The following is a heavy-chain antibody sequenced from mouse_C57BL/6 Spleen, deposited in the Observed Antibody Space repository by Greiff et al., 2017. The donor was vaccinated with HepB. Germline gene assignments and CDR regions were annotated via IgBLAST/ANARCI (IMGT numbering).Heavy chain of an antibody. Sequence: EVKLMESEGGLVQPGSSMKLSCTASGFTFSDYYMAWVRQVPEKGLEWVANINYDGSSTYYLDSLKSRFIISRDNAKNILYLQMSSLKSEDTATYYCARGGLGRNYFDYWGQGTTLTVSA. V-gene: IGHV5-16*01. J-gene: IGHJ2*01. CDR2: INYDGSST. CDR3: ARGGLGRNYFDY. D-gene: IGHD4-1*01. CDR1: GFTFSDYY.